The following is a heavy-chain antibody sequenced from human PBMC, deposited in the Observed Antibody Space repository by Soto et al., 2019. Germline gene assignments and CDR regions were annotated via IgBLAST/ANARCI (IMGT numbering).Heavy chain of an antibody. CDR2: IYWDDDK. CDR1: GFSLSTSGVG. J-gene: IGHJ5*02. D-gene: IGHD2-21*02. V-gene: IGHV2-5*02. Sequence: QITLKESGPTLVKPTQTLTLTCTFSGFSLSTSGVGVGWIRQPPGKALEWLALIYWDDDKRYSPSLKSRLTITKDTSKNQVVLTVNNMDPVDTATYYCAHSGGVVTGANSFDHWGQGTLVTVSS. CDR3: AHSGGVVTGANSFDH.